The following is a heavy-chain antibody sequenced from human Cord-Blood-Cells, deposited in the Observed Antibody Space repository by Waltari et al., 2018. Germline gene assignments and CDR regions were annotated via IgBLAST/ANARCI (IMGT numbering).Heavy chain of an antibody. D-gene: IGHD6-13*01. CDR3: ARIPQYSSSWFFDY. CDR2: IDWDDDK. V-gene: IGHV2-70*01. J-gene: IGHJ4*02. Sequence: QVTLRESGPALVKPTQTLTLTCTFSGFSLSTSGMCVSWIRQPPGKALEWLALIDWDDDKYYSTSLKTRLTISKDTSKNQVVLTMTNMYPVDTATYYCARIPQYSSSWFFDYWGQGTLVTVSS. CDR1: GFSLSTSGMC.